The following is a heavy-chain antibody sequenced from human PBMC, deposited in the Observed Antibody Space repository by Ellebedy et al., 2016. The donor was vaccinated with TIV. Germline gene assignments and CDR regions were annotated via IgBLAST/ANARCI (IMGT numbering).Heavy chain of an antibody. CDR1: RFTVSSNY. J-gene: IGHJ3*02. D-gene: IGHD3-16*01. Sequence: GGSLRLSCAASRFTVSSNYMSWVRQGPGKGLEWVSVIYSSGITYYADSVKGRFTISRDNSRDNYKNTVYLQMNSLRAEDTAVYYCARVDYGLAFHIWGQGAMVTVSS. CDR3: ARVDYGLAFHI. CDR2: IYSSGIT. V-gene: IGHV3-66*01.